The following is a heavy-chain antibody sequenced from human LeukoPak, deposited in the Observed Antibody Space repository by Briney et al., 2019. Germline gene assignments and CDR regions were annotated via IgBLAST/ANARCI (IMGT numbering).Heavy chain of an antibody. D-gene: IGHD3-3*01. V-gene: IGHV3-20*04. J-gene: IGHJ4*02. Sequence: GGSLRLSCAASGFTFDNYGMSWVRQVPGINGNGGSTAYAESEKGRFTISRDNAQNSLYLQMNSLRAGDTAFYYCARHDFWSGFKGGDYWGQGTLVTVSS. CDR2: NGNGGST. CDR3: ARHDFWSGFKGGDY. CDR1: GFTFDNYG.